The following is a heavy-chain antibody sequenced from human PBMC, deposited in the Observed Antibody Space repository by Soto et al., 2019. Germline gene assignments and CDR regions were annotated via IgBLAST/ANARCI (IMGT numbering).Heavy chain of an antibody. V-gene: IGHV4-31*03. CDR1: GGSISSGGYY. CDR2: IYYSGST. Sequence: QVQLQESGPGLVKPSQTLSLTCTVSGGSISSGGYYWSWIRQHQGKGLEWIGYIYYSGSTYYNPSPNSRVTISVDTSKNQFSLKLSSVTAADTAVYYCARGISGLRTTVNRCGMDVWGQGTTVTVSS. J-gene: IGHJ6*02. D-gene: IGHD4-17*01. CDR3: ARGISGLRTTVNRCGMDV.